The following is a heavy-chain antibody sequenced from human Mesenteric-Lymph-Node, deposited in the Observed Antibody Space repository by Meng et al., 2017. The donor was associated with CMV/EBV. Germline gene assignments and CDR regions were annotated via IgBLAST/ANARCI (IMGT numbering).Heavy chain of an antibody. Sequence: GGSLRLSCAASGFTFSSYEMNWVRQAPGKGLEWVSYISSSGSTIYYVDSVKGRFTISRDNAKNSLYLQMNSLRAEDTAVYYCARGPPGDYYYGMDVWGQGTTVTVSS. CDR1: GFTFSSYE. V-gene: IGHV3-48*03. CDR2: ISSSGSTI. J-gene: IGHJ6*02. CDR3: ARGPPGDYYYGMDV.